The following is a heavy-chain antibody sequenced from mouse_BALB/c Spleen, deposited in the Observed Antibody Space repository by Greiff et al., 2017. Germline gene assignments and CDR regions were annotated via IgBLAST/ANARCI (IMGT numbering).Heavy chain of an antibody. Sequence: EVKLVESGGGLVKPGGSLKLSCAAPGFTFSSFTMSWVRQTPEKRLEWVATISSGGGNTYYPDSVKGRFTISRDNAKNNLYLQMSSLRSEDTALYYCARSPIYYGNYGFAYWGQGTLVTVSA. D-gene: IGHD2-1*01. CDR2: ISSGGGNT. J-gene: IGHJ3*01. V-gene: IGHV5-9*03. CDR3: ARSPIYYGNYGFAY. CDR1: GFTFSSFT.